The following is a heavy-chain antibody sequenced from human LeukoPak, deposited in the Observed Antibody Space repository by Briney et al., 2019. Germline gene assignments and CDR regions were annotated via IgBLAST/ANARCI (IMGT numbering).Heavy chain of an antibody. J-gene: IGHJ4*02. CDR1: GYTFTSYG. CDR2: ISAYNGNT. Sequence: ASVKVSCKASGYTFTSYGISWVRQAPGQGLEWMGWISAYNGNTNYTQKVQGRVTMTTDTSTSTAYMELRSLRSDDTAVYYCARSSSVVPAVIAGGYWGQGTLVTVSS. V-gene: IGHV1-18*01. D-gene: IGHD2-2*01. CDR3: ARSSSVVPAVIAGGY.